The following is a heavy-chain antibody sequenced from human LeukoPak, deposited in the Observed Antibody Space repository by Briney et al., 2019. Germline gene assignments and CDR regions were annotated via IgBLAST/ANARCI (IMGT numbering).Heavy chain of an antibody. CDR3: TRYNNDHFDY. D-gene: IGHD1-14*01. CDR1: GFTFGGYG. Sequence: GGSLRLSCAGYGFTFGGYGMHWFRQTPGKGLEWVAVIAYDGSGAFYADSVKGRFTISRDNSKNTMSVQMDDLRAEDTAVYYCTRYNNDHFDYWGQGALVTVSS. CDR2: IAYDGSGA. J-gene: IGHJ4*02. V-gene: IGHV3-33*01.